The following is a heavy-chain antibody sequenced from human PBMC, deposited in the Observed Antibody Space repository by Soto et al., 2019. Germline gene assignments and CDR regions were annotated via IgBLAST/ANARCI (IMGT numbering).Heavy chain of an antibody. CDR3: ARDVQPPYCGGDCYSWFDP. V-gene: IGHV1-69*13. CDR2: IIPIFGTA. D-gene: IGHD2-21*02. Sequence: PSVKVSCKASGGTFSSYAISWVRQAPGQGLEWMGGIIPIFGTANYAQKFQGRVTITADESTSTAYMELSSLRSEDTAVYYCARDVQPPYCGGDCYSWFDPWGQGTLVTVSS. CDR1: GGTFSSYA. J-gene: IGHJ5*02.